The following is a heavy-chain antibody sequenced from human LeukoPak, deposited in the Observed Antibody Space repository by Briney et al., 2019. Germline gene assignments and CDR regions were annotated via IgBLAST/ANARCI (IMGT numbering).Heavy chain of an antibody. CDR1: GITLSNYG. D-gene: IGHD3-10*01. CDR2: ISGSGGST. V-gene: IGHV3-23*01. CDR3: AKRGVVIRVILVGFHTEAYYFDS. J-gene: IGHJ4*02. Sequence: GGSLRLSCAVSGITLSNYGMSWVRQAPGKGLEWVAGISGSGGSTNYADSVKGRFTISRDNPKNTLYLQMNSLRDEDTAVYFCAKRGVVIRVILVGFHTEAYYFDSWGQGALVTVSS.